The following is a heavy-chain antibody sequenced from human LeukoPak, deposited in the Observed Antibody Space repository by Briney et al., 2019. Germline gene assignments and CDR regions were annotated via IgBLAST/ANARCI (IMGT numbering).Heavy chain of an antibody. D-gene: IGHD4-17*01. CDR3: ARESRTVTTLYYFDY. V-gene: IGHV3-30*03. Sequence: GGSLRLSCAASGFTFSSYGMHWVRQAPGKGLEWVAVISYDGSNKYYADSVKGRFTISRDNSKNTLYLQMNSLRAEDTAVYYCARESRTVTTLYYFDYWGQGTLVTVSS. CDR2: ISYDGSNK. CDR1: GFTFSSYG. J-gene: IGHJ4*02.